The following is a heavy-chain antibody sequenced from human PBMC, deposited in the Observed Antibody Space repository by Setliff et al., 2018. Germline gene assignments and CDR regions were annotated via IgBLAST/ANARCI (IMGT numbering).Heavy chain of an antibody. V-gene: IGHV3-53*01. CDR3: AKDSSGWPHSLISYFQH. Sequence: GGSLRLSCAASGFTVSSSYMSWVRQAPGKGLEWVSIIYSGGYTNYADSVKGRFTISRDNSKNTLYLQMNSLRAEDTAVYYCAKDSSGWPHSLISYFQHWGQGTLVTVSS. D-gene: IGHD6-19*01. CDR2: IYSGGYT. CDR1: GFTVSSSY. J-gene: IGHJ1*01.